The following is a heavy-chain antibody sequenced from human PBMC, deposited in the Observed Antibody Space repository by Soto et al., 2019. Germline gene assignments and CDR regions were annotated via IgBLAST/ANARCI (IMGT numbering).Heavy chain of an antibody. Sequence: ASVKVSCKASGYTFTSYNVHWVRQAPGQGLEWMAIINPSGGTTYYVQKFEGRVTLTTDTSTSTVYMELSSPRSDDTAVYYCARVRGGGSEYFFDYWGQGTLVTVS. CDR2: INPSGGTT. CDR3: ARVRGGGSEYFFDY. D-gene: IGHD2-15*01. J-gene: IGHJ4*02. V-gene: IGHV1-46*01. CDR1: GYTFTSYN.